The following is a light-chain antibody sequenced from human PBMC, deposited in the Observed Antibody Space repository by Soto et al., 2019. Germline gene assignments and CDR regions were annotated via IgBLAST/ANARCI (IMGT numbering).Light chain of an antibody. Sequence: DIQMTQSPSSLSASVGDRVTITCRASQSISSYLNWYQQKPGKAPKLLIYADSSLQSGVPSRFSGSGSGTDFTLTISSLQPEDFATYYCQQSYNSLWTFGQGTKVEVK. V-gene: IGKV1-39*01. J-gene: IGKJ1*01. CDR2: ADS. CDR1: QSISSY. CDR3: QQSYNSLWT.